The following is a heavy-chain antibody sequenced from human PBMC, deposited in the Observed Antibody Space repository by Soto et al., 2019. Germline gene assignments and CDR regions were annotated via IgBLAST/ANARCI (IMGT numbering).Heavy chain of an antibody. D-gene: IGHD4-17*01. Sequence: WSLRLSCAASGFTVSSNYMSWVRQAPGKGLEWVSVIYSGGSTYYADSVKGRFTISRDNSKNTLYLQMNSLRAEDTAVYYCARGQSEDYGDYVDAFDIWGQGTMVTVSS. CDR1: GFTVSSNY. V-gene: IGHV3-53*01. J-gene: IGHJ3*02. CDR3: ARGQSEDYGDYVDAFDI. CDR2: IYSGGST.